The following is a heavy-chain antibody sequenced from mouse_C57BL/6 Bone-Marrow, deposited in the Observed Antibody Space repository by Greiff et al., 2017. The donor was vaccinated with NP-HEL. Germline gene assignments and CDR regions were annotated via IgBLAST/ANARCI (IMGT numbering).Heavy chain of an antibody. Sequence: EVKLMESEGGLVQPGSSMKLSCTASGFTFSDYYMAWVRQVPEKGLEWVANINYDGSSTYYLDSLKSRFIISRDNAKNIQYLQMSSLNSEDTATYYCARGGYYGSSHFDYWGQGTTLTVSS. CDR1: GFTFSDYY. J-gene: IGHJ2*01. CDR3: ARGGYYGSSHFDY. D-gene: IGHD1-1*01. CDR2: INYDGSST. V-gene: IGHV5-16*01.